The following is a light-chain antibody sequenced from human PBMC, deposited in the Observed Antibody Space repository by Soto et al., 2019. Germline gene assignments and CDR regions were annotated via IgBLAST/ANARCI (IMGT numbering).Light chain of an antibody. CDR1: QSISSW. Sequence: DIQMPQSPSTLSASVGDRVTITCRASQSISSWLAWYQQKPGKAPKLLIYDASSLESGVPSRFSGSGSGTDFTLTISRLEPEDFAVYYCHQYGDSPQTFGQGTKVDIK. CDR2: DAS. CDR3: HQYGDSPQT. J-gene: IGKJ1*01. V-gene: IGKV1-5*01.